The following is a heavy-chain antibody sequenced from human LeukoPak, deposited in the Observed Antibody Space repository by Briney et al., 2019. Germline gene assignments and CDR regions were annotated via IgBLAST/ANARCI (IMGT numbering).Heavy chain of an antibody. Sequence: SETLSLTCTVSGGSVSSGGYSWSWIRQPPGKGLEWIGYIYHSGSTYYNPSLKSRVTISVDRSKNQFSLKLNSVTAADTAVYYCARDRYGDHTYFDYWGQGTLVTVSS. CDR3: ARDRYGDHTYFDY. CDR1: GGSVSSGGYS. D-gene: IGHD4-17*01. J-gene: IGHJ4*02. CDR2: IYHSGST. V-gene: IGHV4-30-2*01.